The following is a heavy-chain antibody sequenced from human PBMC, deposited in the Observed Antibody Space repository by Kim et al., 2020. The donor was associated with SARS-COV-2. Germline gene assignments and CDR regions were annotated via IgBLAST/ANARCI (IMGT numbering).Heavy chain of an antibody. CDR1: GYTFNSYA. CDR2: INTITGNP. V-gene: IGHV7-4-1*02. Sequence: ASVKVSCKASGYTFNSYAVNWVRQAPGRRLEWMGWINTITGNPTYAQGFSGRFVFSFDTSVSTSYLQISSLKAEDTAVYYCATQLRDGLHDAYHFQRWGQGTLVTVSS. J-gene: IGHJ1*01. D-gene: IGHD3-16*01. CDR3: ATQLRDGLHDAYHFQR.